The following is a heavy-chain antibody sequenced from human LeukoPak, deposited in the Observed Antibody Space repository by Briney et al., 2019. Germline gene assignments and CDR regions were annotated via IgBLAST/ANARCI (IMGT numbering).Heavy chain of an antibody. Sequence: SQTLSLTCAISGDSVSSNSAAWNWIRQSPSRGLEWLGRTYYRSKWYNDYAVSVKSRITINPDTSKNQFSLQLDFVTPEDTAVYYCARDPISNIAAAPGQYYFDYWGQGTLVTVSS. V-gene: IGHV6-1*01. D-gene: IGHD6-13*01. CDR3: ARDPISNIAAAPGQYYFDY. CDR2: TYYRSKWYN. CDR1: GDSVSSNSAA. J-gene: IGHJ4*02.